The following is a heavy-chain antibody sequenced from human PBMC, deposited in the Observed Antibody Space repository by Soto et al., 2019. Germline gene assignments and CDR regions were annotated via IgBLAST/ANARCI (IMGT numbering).Heavy chain of an antibody. CDR1: GGSISSGGYY. J-gene: IGHJ5*02. CDR2: IYYSGST. V-gene: IGHV4-31*03. D-gene: IGHD4-17*01. Sequence: QVQLQESGPGLVKPSQTLSLTCTVSGGSISSGGYYWSWIRQHPGKGLEWIGYIYYSGSTSYNPSLKSRVTISVDTSKNQFSLKLSSVTAADTAVYYCARDRTTGTRGGWFDPWGQGTLVTVSS. CDR3: ARDRTTGTRGGWFDP.